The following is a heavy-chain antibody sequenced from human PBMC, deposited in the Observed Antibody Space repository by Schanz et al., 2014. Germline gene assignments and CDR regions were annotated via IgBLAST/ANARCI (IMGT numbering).Heavy chain of an antibody. CDR1: GFTFSDYY. V-gene: IGHV3-7*01. CDR2: IKHDGSVK. D-gene: IGHD6-13*01. J-gene: IGHJ4*02. CDR3: VSQTGSPNY. Sequence: VQLVESGGGLVKPGGSLRLSCAASGFTFSDYYMSWIRQAPGKGLEWVANIKHDGSVKDYVDSVEGRFTISRDNAKRSLFLQMNSLRVEDTAVYFCVSQTGSPNYWGQGTLVTVSS.